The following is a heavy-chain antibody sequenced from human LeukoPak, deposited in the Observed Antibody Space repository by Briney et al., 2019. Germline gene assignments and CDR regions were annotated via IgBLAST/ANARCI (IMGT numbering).Heavy chain of an antibody. Sequence: PGGSLGLSCAASGFTFSSYWMHWVRQAPGKGLVWVSRINRDGGSTTYADSVKGRFTISRDNANNTLYLQMNSLRAEDTAVYYCARALYSSSPVVDSWGQGILVTVSS. D-gene: IGHD6-6*01. V-gene: IGHV3-74*01. J-gene: IGHJ4*02. CDR3: ARALYSSSPVVDS. CDR2: INRDGGST. CDR1: GFTFSSYW.